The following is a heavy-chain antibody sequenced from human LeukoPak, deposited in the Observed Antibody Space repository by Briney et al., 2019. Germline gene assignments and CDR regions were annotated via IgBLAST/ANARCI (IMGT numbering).Heavy chain of an antibody. CDR3: AREGVVGAYGHFDY. D-gene: IGHD2-15*01. Sequence: SSETLSLTGAVYGGSFSGYYWSWIRQPPGKGLEWIGEINHSGSTNYNPSLKSRGTISVEPSKNQFSLKLSSVAAADTAVYYCAREGVVGAYGHFDYWAQRTLVTVSS. CDR2: INHSGST. J-gene: IGHJ4*02. CDR1: GGSFSGYY. V-gene: IGHV4-34*01.